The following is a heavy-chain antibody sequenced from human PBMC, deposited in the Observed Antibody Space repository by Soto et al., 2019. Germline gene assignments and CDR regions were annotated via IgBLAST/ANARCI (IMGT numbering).Heavy chain of an antibody. Sequence: GGSLRLSCAASGFTFSSYAMHWVRQAPGKGLEWVAVISYDGSNKYYADSVKGRFTISRGNSKNTLYLQMNSLRAEDTAVYYCARTYCGGDCYNYYYGMDVWGQGTTVTVSS. V-gene: IGHV3-30-3*01. CDR2: ISYDGSNK. J-gene: IGHJ6*02. CDR1: GFTFSSYA. D-gene: IGHD2-21*02. CDR3: ARTYCGGDCYNYYYGMDV.